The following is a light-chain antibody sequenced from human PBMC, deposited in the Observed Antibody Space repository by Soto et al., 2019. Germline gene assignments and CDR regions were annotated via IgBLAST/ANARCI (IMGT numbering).Light chain of an antibody. Sequence: EIVCTQSPGTLSLSPGERATLSGRASQSFRGLLAWYQQKPGQAPRLLIYDAYNRATGIPPRFSGSGSGTDFTLTISSLQHEDSAVYYCQQRHMWPITFGQGTRLENK. J-gene: IGKJ5*01. CDR3: QQRHMWPIT. V-gene: IGKV3-11*01. CDR2: DAY. CDR1: QSFRGL.